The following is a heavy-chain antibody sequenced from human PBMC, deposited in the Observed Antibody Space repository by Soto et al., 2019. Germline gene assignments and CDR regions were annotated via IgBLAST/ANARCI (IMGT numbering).Heavy chain of an antibody. V-gene: IGHV4-59*01. Sequence: SETLSLTCTVSGGSIVGYYWSWVRQPPGKGLEWIGYIYYSGSTNYNPSLKSRFTISVDTSRNQFSLKLNSVTAADTAVYYCARAGGTKTPGYSGYLYYGMDVWGLGTTVTVSS. D-gene: IGHD5-12*01. J-gene: IGHJ6*02. CDR1: GGSIVGYY. CDR2: IYYSGST. CDR3: ARAGGTKTPGYSGYLYYGMDV.